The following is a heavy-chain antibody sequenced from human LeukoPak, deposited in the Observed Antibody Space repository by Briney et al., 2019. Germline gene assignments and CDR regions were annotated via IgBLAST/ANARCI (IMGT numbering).Heavy chain of an antibody. CDR3: ARGAAYYYDSSGYFDY. D-gene: IGHD3-22*01. CDR1: GYTFTSYG. J-gene: IGHJ4*02. CDR2: ISAYNGNT. Sequence: ASVTVSCKASGYTFTSYGISWVRQAPGQGLEWMGWISAYNGNTNYAQKLQGRVTMTTDTSTSTAYMELRSLRSDDTAVYYCARGAAYYYDSSGYFDYWGQGTLVTVSS. V-gene: IGHV1-18*01.